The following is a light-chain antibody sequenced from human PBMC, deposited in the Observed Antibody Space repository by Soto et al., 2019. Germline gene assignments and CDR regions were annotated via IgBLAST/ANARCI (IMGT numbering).Light chain of an antibody. CDR1: QSVSSSY. J-gene: IGKJ2*01. CDR2: GAS. CDR3: QQYGTTPPKYT. V-gene: IGKV3-20*01. Sequence: EIVLTQSPGTLSLSPGERATLSCRASQSVSSSYLAWYQQTPGQAPRLLIYGASSRATDIPDRFSSSGSGTDFSLTISRLEPEDFSVDYCQQYGTTPPKYTFGQGTKLEIK.